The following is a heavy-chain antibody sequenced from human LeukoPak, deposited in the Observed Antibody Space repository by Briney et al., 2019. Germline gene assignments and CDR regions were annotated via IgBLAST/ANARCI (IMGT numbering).Heavy chain of an antibody. Sequence: GGSLRLSCAASGFTFDDYAMHWVRQAPGKGLEWVSGISWNSGSIGYADSVKGRFTISRDNAKNSLYLQMNSLRAEDTALYYCAKAIDGTFDYWGQGTLVTVSS. CDR1: GFTFDDYA. V-gene: IGHV3-9*01. J-gene: IGHJ4*02. CDR2: ISWNSGSI. CDR3: AKAIDGTFDY. D-gene: IGHD6-13*01.